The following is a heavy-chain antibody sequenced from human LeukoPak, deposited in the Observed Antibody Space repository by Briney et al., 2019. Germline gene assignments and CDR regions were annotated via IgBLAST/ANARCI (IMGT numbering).Heavy chain of an antibody. CDR1: GGSISSSTYY. Sequence: SDTLSLTCIISGGSISSSTYYWGWIRQPPGKGLEWIGTLYYSGKTYYNPSLKSRVTISIDTSKNQFSLKLSSVTAADTAVYYCARANYVWGSYRLEYYFDYWGQGTLVTV. CDR3: ARANYVWGSYRLEYYFDY. J-gene: IGHJ4*02. V-gene: IGHV4-39*07. D-gene: IGHD3-16*02. CDR2: LYYSGKT.